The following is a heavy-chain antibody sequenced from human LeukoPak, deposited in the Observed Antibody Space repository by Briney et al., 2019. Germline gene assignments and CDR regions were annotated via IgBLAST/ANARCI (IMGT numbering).Heavy chain of an antibody. CDR1: GFTFSSYA. CDR3: ARDREWEPFDY. Sequence: PGGSLRLSCAASGFTFSSYAMHWVRQAPGKGLEWVAVISYDGSNKYYADSVKGRFTISRDNSKNTLYLQMNRLRAEDTAVYYCARDREWEPFDYWGQGTLVTVSS. V-gene: IGHV3-30-3*01. CDR2: ISYDGSNK. J-gene: IGHJ4*02. D-gene: IGHD1-26*01.